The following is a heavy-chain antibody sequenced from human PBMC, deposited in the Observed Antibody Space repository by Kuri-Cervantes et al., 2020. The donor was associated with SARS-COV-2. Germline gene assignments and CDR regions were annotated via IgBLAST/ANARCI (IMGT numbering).Heavy chain of an antibody. CDR2: IYWNDDK. CDR1: GFSLSTSGVG. CDR3: AHTQLLWFGELLGYFDY. J-gene: IGHJ4*02. Sequence: APTLVKNTQTLTLTCTFSGFSLSTSGVGVGWIRQPPGNALEWLAPIYWNDDKNYSPSLKSRLTITKDTSKNQVVLTMTNMDPVDTATYYCAHTQLLWFGELLGYFDYWGQGTLVTVSS. D-gene: IGHD3-10*01. V-gene: IGHV2-5*01.